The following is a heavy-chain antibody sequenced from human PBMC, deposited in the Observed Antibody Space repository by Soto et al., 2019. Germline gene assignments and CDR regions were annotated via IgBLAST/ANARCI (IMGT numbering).Heavy chain of an antibody. CDR2: IYYNGST. D-gene: IGHD3-22*01. CDR1: GASISSGDYY. J-gene: IGHJ4*02. Sequence: QVQLQESGPGLVKPSQTLSLTCTVSGASISSGDYYWTWIRQPPGQGLEWIGSIYYNGSTYYNPSLKSRFTISVDTSNNQFSLNLSSVTAAYTAVYYCARANYDSSTYYLDYWGQGTLVTVSS. V-gene: IGHV4-30-4*01. CDR3: ARANYDSSTYYLDY.